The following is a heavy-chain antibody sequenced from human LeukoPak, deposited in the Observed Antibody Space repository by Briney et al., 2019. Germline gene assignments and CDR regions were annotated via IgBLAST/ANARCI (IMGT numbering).Heavy chain of an antibody. J-gene: IGHJ4*02. CDR1: GGSISSGGYY. V-gene: IGHV4-31*03. CDR2: IYYSGKS. Sequence: PSETLSLTCIVSGGSISSGGYYWSWFRQHPGKGLEWIGFIYYSGKSYYKPSLKSRVTISVDTSKNQFSLRLNSVTAADTAVYYCARDNEWLGIDYWGQGTLVTVSS. D-gene: IGHD5-24*01. CDR3: ARDNEWLGIDY.